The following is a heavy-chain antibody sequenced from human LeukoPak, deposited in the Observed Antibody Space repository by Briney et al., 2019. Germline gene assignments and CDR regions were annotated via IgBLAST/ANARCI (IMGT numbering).Heavy chain of an antibody. CDR1: GFTFSSYA. V-gene: IGHV3-30*04. CDR2: ISYDGSNK. J-gene: IGHJ4*02. D-gene: IGHD6-19*01. CDR3: ARERSAEMDY. Sequence: GRSLRLSCAASGFTFSSYAMHWVRQAPGQGLERVAVISYDGSNKYYADSVKGRFTISRDNSKNTLYLQMNSLRAEDTAVYYCARERSAEMDYWGQGTLVTVSS.